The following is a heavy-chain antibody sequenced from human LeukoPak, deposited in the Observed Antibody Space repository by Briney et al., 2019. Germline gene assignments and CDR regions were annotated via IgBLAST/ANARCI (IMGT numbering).Heavy chain of an antibody. CDR1: GFTFSSYW. J-gene: IGHJ4*02. CDR2: IISDGSNT. V-gene: IGHV3-74*01. CDR3: VRNSYDSSGYYDY. D-gene: IGHD3-22*01. Sequence: GGSLRLSCAASGFTFSSYWMHWVRQAPGKGLVWVSRIISDGSNTTYADSVKGRFTISRDNAKYTLYLQMSSLRAEDTAVYYCVRNSYDSSGYYDYWGQGTLVTVSS.